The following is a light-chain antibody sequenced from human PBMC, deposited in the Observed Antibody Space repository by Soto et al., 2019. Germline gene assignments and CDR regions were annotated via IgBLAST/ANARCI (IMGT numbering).Light chain of an antibody. CDR2: AAS. J-gene: IGKJ2*01. CDR3: QQLNMYPST. Sequence: DIQLTQSPSFLSASVGDRVTITCRASQAIANYLGWYQQRPGKAPTLLIHAASTLHSGVPSRFSGSGYGTDFTLTINNLQPEDSATYFCQQLNMYPSTFGQGTNLEIK. V-gene: IGKV1-9*01. CDR1: QAIANY.